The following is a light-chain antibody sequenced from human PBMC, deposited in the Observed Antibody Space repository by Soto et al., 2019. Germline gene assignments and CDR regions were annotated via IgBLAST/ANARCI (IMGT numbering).Light chain of an antibody. CDR1: QNVLYSSNNRNY. V-gene: IGKV4-1*01. CDR2: WAS. CDR3: QQYYTTPFT. Sequence: DIVMTQSPDSLAVSLGERATINCKSSQNVLYSSNNRNYLAWYRQKPGQPPKLLVYWASTRESGVPDRFSGSGSGTDFTLTISSLQAEDAAVYYCQQYYTTPFTFGPGTKVDIK. J-gene: IGKJ3*01.